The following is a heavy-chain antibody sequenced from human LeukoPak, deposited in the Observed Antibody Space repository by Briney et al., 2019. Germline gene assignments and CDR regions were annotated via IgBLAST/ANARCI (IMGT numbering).Heavy chain of an antibody. CDR1: GFTFSGYA. CDR3: AKAPGGYQDY. D-gene: IGHD3-22*01. J-gene: IGHJ4*02. V-gene: IGHV3-23*01. Sequence: GGSPRLSCAASGFTFSGYAMSWVRQAPGKGLEWVSAISGSGGSTYYADSVKGRFTISRDNSKNTLYLQMNSLRAEDTAVYYCAKAPGGYQDYWGQGTLVTVSS. CDR2: ISGSGGST.